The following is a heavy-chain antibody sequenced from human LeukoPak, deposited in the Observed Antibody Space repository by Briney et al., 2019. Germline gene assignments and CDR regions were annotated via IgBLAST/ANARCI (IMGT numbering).Heavy chain of an antibody. V-gene: IGHV4-39*01. Sequence: SETLSLTCTVSGGSISSSSYYWGWIRQPPGKGLEWIGSIYYSGSTYYNPSLKSRVTISVDTSKNQFSLKLSSVTAADTAVYYCAGRRVVGTAAGIIDYWGQGTLVTVSS. CDR2: IYYSGST. CDR1: GGSISSSSYY. CDR3: AGRRVVGTAAGIIDY. J-gene: IGHJ4*02. D-gene: IGHD6-13*01.